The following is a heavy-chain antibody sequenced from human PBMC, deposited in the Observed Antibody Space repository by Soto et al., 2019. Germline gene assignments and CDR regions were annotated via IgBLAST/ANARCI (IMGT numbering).Heavy chain of an antibody. J-gene: IGHJ4*02. Sequence: ASVKVSCKASGYTFTIYGINWVRQAPGQGLEWMGWISPDNGNTNYAQKLQGRVTMTTDTSTSTAYMELRSLRSDDTAVYYCAREYYYAPGPWYWGQGPLVTVSS. CDR1: GYTFTIYG. D-gene: IGHD3-10*01. V-gene: IGHV1-18*01. CDR2: ISPDNGNT. CDR3: AREYYYAPGPWY.